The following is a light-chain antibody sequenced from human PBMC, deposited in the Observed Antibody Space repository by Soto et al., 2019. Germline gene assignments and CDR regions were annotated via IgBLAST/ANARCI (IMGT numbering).Light chain of an antibody. CDR1: QSVFYSSNNKNY. CDR2: LAS. Sequence: DIVMTQSPDSLAVSLVESATINFKSIQSVFYSSNNKNYLAWYQQKPGQPPKLLIYLASTRESGVPDRFSGSGSGTDFTLTISSLQAEDVAVYYCQQYYSTPLTFGGGTKVDIK. V-gene: IGKV4-1*01. CDR3: QQYYSTPLT. J-gene: IGKJ4*01.